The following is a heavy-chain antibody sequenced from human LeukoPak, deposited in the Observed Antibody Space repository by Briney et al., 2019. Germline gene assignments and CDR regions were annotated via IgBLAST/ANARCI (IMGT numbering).Heavy chain of an antibody. CDR1: GFTFSSYA. CDR3: ARDLQRRDGSWALDY. Sequence: GGSLRLSCAASGFTFSSYAMSWVRQAPGKGLEWVSAISGSGGSTYYADSVKGRFTISRDNAKNSLYLQMDSLRAEDTAVYYCARDLQRRDGSWALDYWGQGTLVTVSS. CDR2: ISGSGGST. V-gene: IGHV3-23*01. D-gene: IGHD5-24*01. J-gene: IGHJ4*02.